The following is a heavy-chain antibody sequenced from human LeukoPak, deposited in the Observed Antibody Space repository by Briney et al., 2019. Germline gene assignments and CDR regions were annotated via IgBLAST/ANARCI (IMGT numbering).Heavy chain of an antibody. Sequence: GGSLRLSCPASGFTFSTYAMHWVRQAPGKGLEYVSAITSNGGSTYYADSVKGRFTISRDNSKNTLYLQMSSLRAEDTAVYYCVKDIGSSWSLTLDYWGQGTLVTVSS. V-gene: IGHV3-64D*06. CDR2: ITSNGGST. J-gene: IGHJ4*02. CDR3: VKDIGSSWSLTLDY. D-gene: IGHD6-13*01. CDR1: GFTFSTYA.